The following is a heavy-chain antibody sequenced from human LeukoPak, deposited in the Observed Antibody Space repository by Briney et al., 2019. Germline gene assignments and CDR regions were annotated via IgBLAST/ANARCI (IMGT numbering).Heavy chain of an antibody. CDR3: ARGGLYYDSSGYPPGY. Sequence: GGALRLSCAASGFTFCSYALSWARHAPGKGVGWVSTLSSSSYIYYADSVKGRFTISRDNAKNSLYLQMSSLRAEDTAVYYCARGGLYYDSSGYPPGYWGQGTLVTVSS. D-gene: IGHD3-22*01. CDR1: GFTFCSYA. CDR2: LSSSSYI. V-gene: IGHV3-21*01. J-gene: IGHJ4*02.